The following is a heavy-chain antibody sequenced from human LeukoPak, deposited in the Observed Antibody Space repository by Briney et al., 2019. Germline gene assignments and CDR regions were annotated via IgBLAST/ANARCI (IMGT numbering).Heavy chain of an antibody. V-gene: IGHV5-10-1*01. Sequence: GESLKIPCKGSGYSFTSYWISWVRQMPGEGLEWMGRIDPSDSYTNYSPSFQGHVTLSADKSISTAYLQWSSLKASDAAMYYCASNYGSGSPYYYGMDVWGKGTTVTVSS. J-gene: IGHJ6*04. CDR2: IDPSDSYT. CDR1: GYSFTSYW. D-gene: IGHD3-10*01. CDR3: ASNYGSGSPYYYGMDV.